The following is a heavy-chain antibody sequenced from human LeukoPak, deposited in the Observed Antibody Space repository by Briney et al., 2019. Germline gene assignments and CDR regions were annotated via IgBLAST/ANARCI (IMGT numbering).Heavy chain of an antibody. CDR3: TSDTYYYDSTGLGHWFDP. J-gene: IGHJ5*02. Sequence: ASVKVSCKASDYTFTSYGISWVRQAPGQGLEWMGWISAYNGNTNYAQKLQGRVTMTTDTSTSTAYMELSSLRSDDTAVYYCTSDTYYYDSTGLGHWFDPWGQGTLVTVSS. V-gene: IGHV1-18*01. CDR2: ISAYNGNT. CDR1: DYTFTSYG. D-gene: IGHD3-22*01.